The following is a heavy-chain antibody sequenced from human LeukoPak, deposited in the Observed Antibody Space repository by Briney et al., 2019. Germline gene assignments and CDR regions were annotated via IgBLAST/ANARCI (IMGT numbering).Heavy chain of an antibody. D-gene: IGHD3-22*01. Sequence: GGSLRLSCAASGFSFSSYAMHWVRQAPGKGLEYISAISSNGDSTHYANSVKGRFTTSRDNSKNTLYFQMGSLRAEDMAVYYCARGRYDRSGYEAPTAFDIWGQGTLVTVSS. V-gene: IGHV3-64*01. CDR1: GFSFSSYA. CDR3: ARGRYDRSGYEAPTAFDI. J-gene: IGHJ3*02. CDR2: ISSNGDST.